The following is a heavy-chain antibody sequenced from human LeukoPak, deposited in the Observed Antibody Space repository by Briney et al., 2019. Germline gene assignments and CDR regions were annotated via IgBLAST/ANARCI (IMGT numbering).Heavy chain of an antibody. CDR2: INHSGST. V-gene: IGHV4-34*01. J-gene: IGHJ6*03. CDR3: ARESPVRYSGSYYVRPHAYYYMDV. Sequence: PSETLSLTCAVYGGSFSGYYWSWIRQPPGKGLEWIGEINHSGSTNYNPSLKSRVTISVDTSKNQFSLKLSSVTAADTAVYYCARESPVRYSGSYYVRPHAYYYMDVWGKGTTVTVSS. D-gene: IGHD1-26*01. CDR1: GGSFSGYY.